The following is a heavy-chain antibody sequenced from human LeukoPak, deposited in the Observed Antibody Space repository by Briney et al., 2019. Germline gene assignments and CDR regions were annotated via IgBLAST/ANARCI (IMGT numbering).Heavy chain of an antibody. Sequence: SQTLSLTCTVSGGSISSGGHRWSWIRQHPGKGLEWIGYIYNSGSTNYNRALKSRVIISVDTSKNQFSLKLSSVTAADTAIYYCARARGYSYENYFDYWGQGTLVTVSS. D-gene: IGHD5-18*01. CDR3: ARARGYSYENYFDY. CDR1: GGSISSGGHR. J-gene: IGHJ4*02. V-gene: IGHV4-31*03. CDR2: IYNSGST.